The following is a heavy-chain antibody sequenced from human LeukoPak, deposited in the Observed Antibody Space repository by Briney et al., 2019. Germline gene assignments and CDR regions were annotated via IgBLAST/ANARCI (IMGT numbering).Heavy chain of an antibody. CDR3: ARDLRYFHSSSHRASYYYMDV. CDR2: ISSSGSTI. V-gene: IGHV3-11*04. Sequence: GGSLRLSCAASGFTFSDYYMSWIRQAPGKGLEWVSYISSSGSTIYYADSVKGRFTISRDNAKNSLYLQMNSLRAEDTAVYYCARDLRYFHSSSHRASYYYMDVWGKGTTVTVSS. J-gene: IGHJ6*03. CDR1: GFTFSDYY. D-gene: IGHD6-6*01.